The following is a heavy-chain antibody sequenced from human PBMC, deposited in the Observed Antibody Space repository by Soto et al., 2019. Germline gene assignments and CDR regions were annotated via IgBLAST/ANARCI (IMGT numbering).Heavy chain of an antibody. D-gene: IGHD6-25*01. J-gene: IGHJ6*02. V-gene: IGHV4-31*03. CDR3: ARAIVAGGYGMDV. Sequence: PSETLSLTCTVSGGSISSGGYYWSWIRQHPGKGLEXIGYXXXSXSXXXNXXXXSRVTISVDTSKNQFSLKLSSVTAADTAVYYCARAIVAGGYGMDVWGQGTTVTVSS. CDR1: GGSISSGGYY. CDR2: XXXSXSX.